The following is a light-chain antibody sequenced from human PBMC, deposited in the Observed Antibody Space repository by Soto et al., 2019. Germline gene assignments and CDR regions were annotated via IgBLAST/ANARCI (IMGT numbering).Light chain of an antibody. CDR1: QGMGNY. CDR2: DAS. Sequence: DIQMTRSPSSLSASVGDRVTITCRASQGMGNYLAWYQQKPGKVPKLLIYDASSLEPGVPSRFSGSGSGTDFTLTINSLQPEDFATYYCQQFNNWPVTFGPGTKVDIK. CDR3: QQFNNWPVT. V-gene: IGKV1-27*01. J-gene: IGKJ3*01.